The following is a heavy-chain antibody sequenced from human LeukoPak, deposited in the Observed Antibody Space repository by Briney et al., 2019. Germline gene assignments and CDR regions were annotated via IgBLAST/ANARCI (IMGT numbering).Heavy chain of an antibody. CDR3: AKQSGYPNYDSSGYYHDAFDI. Sequence: QPGGSLRLSCAASGFNFNTYEMNWVRQAPVKGLEWVSYICGRGTTKYYADSVKGRFTISRDNSKNTLYLQMNSLRAEDTAVYYCAKQSGYPNYDSSGYYHDAFDIWGQGTMVTVSS. CDR1: GFNFNTYE. V-gene: IGHV3-48*03. D-gene: IGHD3-22*01. J-gene: IGHJ3*02. CDR2: ICGRGTTK.